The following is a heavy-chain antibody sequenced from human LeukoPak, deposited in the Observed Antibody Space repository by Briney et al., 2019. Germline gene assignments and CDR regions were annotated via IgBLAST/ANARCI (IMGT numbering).Heavy chain of an antibody. CDR3: AREWGYYDSTGVYHGVSWFDS. J-gene: IGHJ5*01. Sequence: GASVKVSCKASGYTFTGYYMHWVRQAPGQGLEWMGWINPNSGGTNYAQKFQGRVTMTRDTSISTAYMELSRLRSDDTALYYCAREWGYYDSTGVYHGVSWFDSWGQGTLVTVSS. CDR2: INPNSGGT. D-gene: IGHD3-22*01. CDR1: GYTFTGYY. V-gene: IGHV1-2*02.